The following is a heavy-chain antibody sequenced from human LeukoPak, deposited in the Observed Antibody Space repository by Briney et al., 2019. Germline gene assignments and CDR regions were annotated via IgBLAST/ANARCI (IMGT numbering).Heavy chain of an antibody. V-gene: IGHV4-59*01. J-gene: IGHJ6*03. CDR1: GGSISSYY. D-gene: IGHD3-22*01. Sequence: ASETLSLTCTVSGGSISSYYWSWIRQPPGKGLEWIGYIYYSGSTNYNPSLKSRVTISVDTSKNQFSLKLSSVTAADTAVYYCARDVDDSSGYFYYYYYMDVWGKGTTVTVSS. CDR2: IYYSGST. CDR3: ARDVDDSSGYFYYYYYMDV.